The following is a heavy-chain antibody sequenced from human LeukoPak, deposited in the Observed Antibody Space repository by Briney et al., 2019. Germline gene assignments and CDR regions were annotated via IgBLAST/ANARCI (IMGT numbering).Heavy chain of an antibody. Sequence: ASVKVSCKASGYTFTSYGISWVRQAPGQGLEWMGWISAYNGNTNYAQKLQGRVTMTTDTSTSTAYMELRSLRSDDTAVYYCARAPPLAARRLKNWFDPWGQGTLVTVSS. V-gene: IGHV1-18*01. D-gene: IGHD6-6*01. CDR1: GYTFTSYG. CDR3: ARAPPLAARRLKNWFDP. J-gene: IGHJ5*02. CDR2: ISAYNGNT.